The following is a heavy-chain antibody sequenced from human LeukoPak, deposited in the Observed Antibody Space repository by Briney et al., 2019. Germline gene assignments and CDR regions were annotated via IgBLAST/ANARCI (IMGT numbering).Heavy chain of an antibody. Sequence: SETLSLTCTVSGGSISSYYWSWIRQPPGKGLEWIGYIYYSGSTNYNPSLKSRVTIPVDTSKDQFSLKLSSVTAADTAVYYCASTPKPYGSGSYWYGAAFDYWGQGTLVTVSS. V-gene: IGHV4-59*08. CDR1: GGSISSYY. CDR3: ASTPKPYGSGSYWYGAAFDY. D-gene: IGHD3-10*01. J-gene: IGHJ4*02. CDR2: IYYSGST.